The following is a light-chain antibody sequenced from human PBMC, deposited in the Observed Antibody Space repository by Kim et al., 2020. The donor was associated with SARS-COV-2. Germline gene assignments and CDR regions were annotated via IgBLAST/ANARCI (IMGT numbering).Light chain of an antibody. Sequence: VSPGESPTLSCSASQTVSSNLAWYQQKPGQAPRLLIYGAFTRATGIPVRFTGSGSGTEFTLTISSLQSEDSAIYYCQQYANWHPYTFGQGTKLEI. CDR3: QQYANWHPYT. CDR2: GAF. V-gene: IGKV3-15*01. CDR1: QTVSSN. J-gene: IGKJ2*01.